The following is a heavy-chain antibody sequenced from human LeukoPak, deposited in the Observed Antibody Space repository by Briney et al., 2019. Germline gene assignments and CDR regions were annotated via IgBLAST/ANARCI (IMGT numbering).Heavy chain of an antibody. V-gene: IGHV3-30*02. CDR1: GFTFSSYG. J-gene: IGHJ4*02. CDR2: IRYDGSNK. Sequence: GGSLRLSCAASGFTFSSYGMHWVRQAPGKGLEWVAFIRYDGSNKYYADSVKGRFTISRDDSKNTLYLQMNSLRAEDTAVYYCAKVGQSYCSSTSCYSAFDYWGPGTLVTVSS. D-gene: IGHD2-2*01. CDR3: AKVGQSYCSSTSCYSAFDY.